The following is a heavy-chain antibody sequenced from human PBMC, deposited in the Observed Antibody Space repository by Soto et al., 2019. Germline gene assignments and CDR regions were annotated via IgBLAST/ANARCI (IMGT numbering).Heavy chain of an antibody. Sequence: GGSLRLPCAASGCNFSNAWISWVRQAPGKGLEWVGRVKSKNDGGTTDFAAPVKGRFAISRDDSKNMVYLEMNSLQTEDTAIYYCTTDSYITSIIVRFDYWGHGTLVTVSS. D-gene: IGHD3-22*01. J-gene: IGHJ4*01. CDR3: TTDSYITSIIVRFDY. V-gene: IGHV3-15*07. CDR2: VKSKNDGGTT. CDR1: GCNFSNAW.